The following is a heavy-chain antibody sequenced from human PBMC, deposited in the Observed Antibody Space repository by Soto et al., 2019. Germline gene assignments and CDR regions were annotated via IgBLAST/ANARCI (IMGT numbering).Heavy chain of an antibody. CDR1: GFTFSSYG. CDR2: ILYDGSNK. Sequence: QVQLVESGGGVVQPGRSLRLSCAASGFTFSSYGMHWVRQAPGKGLEWVAVILYDGSNKYYADSVKGRFTISRDNSKNTLYLQMNSLRSEDTAVYDCARPGIAAAGTIYWGQGTLVTVSS. D-gene: IGHD6-13*01. J-gene: IGHJ4*02. V-gene: IGHV3-33*05. CDR3: ARPGIAAAGTIY.